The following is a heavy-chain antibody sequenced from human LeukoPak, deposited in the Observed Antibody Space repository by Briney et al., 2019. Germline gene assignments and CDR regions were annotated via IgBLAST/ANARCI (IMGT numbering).Heavy chain of an antibody. D-gene: IGHD3-10*01. CDR3: ASNPIRGVVRYPVYYMDV. Sequence: SETLSLTCAVYGGSFSGYHWSWIRQPPGKGLEWIGEINHSGSTNYNPSLKSRVTISVDTSKNQFSLKLSSVTAADTAVYYCASNPIRGVVRYPVYYMDVWGKGTTVTISS. J-gene: IGHJ6*03. V-gene: IGHV4-34*01. CDR2: INHSGST. CDR1: GGSFSGYH.